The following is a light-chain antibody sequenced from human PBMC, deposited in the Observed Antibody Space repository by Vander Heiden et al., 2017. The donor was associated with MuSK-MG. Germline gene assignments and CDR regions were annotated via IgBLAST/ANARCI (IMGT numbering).Light chain of an antibody. Sequence: HSALPQPASVSGSPGQSTTISCTGSSSDVGSYNFVAWYQQHPGKAPQLMIFEVSKRPSGVSNRFSGSKAGNTASLTISGLQAEDEADYYCCSYAGSSTWVFGGGTKVTVL. CDR2: EVS. CDR1: SSDVGSYNF. J-gene: IGLJ3*02. V-gene: IGLV2-23*02. CDR3: CSYAGSSTWV.